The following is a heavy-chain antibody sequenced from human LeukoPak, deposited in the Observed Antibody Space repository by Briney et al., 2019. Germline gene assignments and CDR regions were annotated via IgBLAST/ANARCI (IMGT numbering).Heavy chain of an antibody. D-gene: IGHD3-22*01. CDR2: IWYDGSNK. CDR3: ARDYDSSGYYYLYYYYGMDV. CDR1: GFTFSSYG. J-gene: IGHJ6*02. V-gene: IGHV3-33*01. Sequence: GRSLRLSCAASGFTFSSYGMHWVRQAPGKGLEWVAVIWYDGSNKYYADSVKGRFTISRDNSKNTLYLQMNSLRAEDTAVYYCARDYDSSGYYYLYYYYGMDVWGQGTTVTVSS.